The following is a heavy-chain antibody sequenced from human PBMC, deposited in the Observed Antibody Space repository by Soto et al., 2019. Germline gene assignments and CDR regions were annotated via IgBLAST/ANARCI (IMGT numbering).Heavy chain of an antibody. V-gene: IGHV3-53*04. J-gene: IGHJ6*03. CDR1: GFTGSSNY. CDR3: ARDIRSRTGYYYYYYMDV. D-gene: IGHD1-1*01. CDR2: IYSGGST. Sequence: PGGSLRLSCAASGFTGSSNYMSWVRQAPGKGLEWVSVIYSGGSTYYADSVEGRFTISRHNSKNTLYLQMNSLRAEDTAVYYCARDIRSRTGYYYYYYMDVWGKGTTVTVSS.